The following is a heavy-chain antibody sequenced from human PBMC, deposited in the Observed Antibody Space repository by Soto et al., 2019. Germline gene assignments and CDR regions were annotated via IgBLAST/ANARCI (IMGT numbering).Heavy chain of an antibody. CDR3: ARDQKAVAGPPYFDY. J-gene: IGHJ4*02. V-gene: IGHV1-69*13. Sequence: SVKVSCKASGGTFSTYTVSWVRQAPGQGLEWMGGIIPIFGTANYAQKFQGRVTITADESTSTAYMELSSLRSEDTAVYYCARDQKAVAGPPYFDYWGQGTLVTVSS. D-gene: IGHD6-19*01. CDR1: GGTFSTYT. CDR2: IIPIFGTA.